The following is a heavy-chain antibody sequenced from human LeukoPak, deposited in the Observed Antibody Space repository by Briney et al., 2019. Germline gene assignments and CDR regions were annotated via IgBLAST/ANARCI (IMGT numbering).Heavy chain of an antibody. CDR3: ARDHYGLTSYPNP. D-gene: IGHD3-10*01. J-gene: IGHJ5*02. V-gene: IGHV3-66*01. CDR2: IFTNGNT. Sequence: GGSLRLSCAPSGFSVSTNYMSWVGQAPGKGLEGVSVIFTNGNTKYADSVKGRFTSSRDNSKNMLYLQMNSLRAEDTAVYYCARDHYGLTSYPNPWGQGTRVTVSS. CDR1: GFSVSTNY.